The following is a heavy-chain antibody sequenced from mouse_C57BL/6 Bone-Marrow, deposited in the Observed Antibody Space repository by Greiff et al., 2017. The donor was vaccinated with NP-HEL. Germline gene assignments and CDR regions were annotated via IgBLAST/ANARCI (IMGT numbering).Heavy chain of an antibody. J-gene: IGHJ3*01. V-gene: IGHV3-6*01. CDR2: ISYDGSN. CDR3: ARAHLFAY. Sequence: EVKLVESRPGLVKPSQSLSLTCSVTGYSITSGYYWNWIRQFPGNKLEWMGYISYDGSNNYNPSLKNRISITRDTSKNQFFLKLNSVTTEDTATYYCARAHLFAYWGQGTLVTVSA. CDR1: GYSITSGYY.